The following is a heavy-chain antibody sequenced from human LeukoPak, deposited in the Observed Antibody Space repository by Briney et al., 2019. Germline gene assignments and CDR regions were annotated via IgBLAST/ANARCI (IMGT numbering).Heavy chain of an antibody. CDR1: GDSISSSGYY. Sequence: PSETLSLTCTVSGDSISSSGYYWGWIRQPPGQALEWIGSISYSGSTYYSGSTYYNPSPKSRVTISVDTSKNQFSLKLSSVTAADTAVYYCARLIAADPQLDYWGQGTLVTVSS. CDR3: ARLIAADPQLDY. CDR2: ISYSGSTYYSGST. D-gene: IGHD6-25*01. J-gene: IGHJ4*02. V-gene: IGHV4-61*05.